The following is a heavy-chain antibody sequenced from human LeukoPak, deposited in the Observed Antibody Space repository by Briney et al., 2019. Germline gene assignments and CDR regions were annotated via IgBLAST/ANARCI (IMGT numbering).Heavy chain of an antibody. Sequence: GGSLRLSCAASGFTFSTYAMHWVRQAPGKGLEWVAFIWPDGSKKYYADSVKGRFAISRENSKNTVYLQMNDLRPEDTALYFCAKTSSSAESSFDYWGQGTLLTVSS. CDR1: GFTFSTYA. CDR3: AKTSSSAESSFDY. CDR2: IWPDGSKK. V-gene: IGHV3-30*02. J-gene: IGHJ4*02. D-gene: IGHD6-25*01.